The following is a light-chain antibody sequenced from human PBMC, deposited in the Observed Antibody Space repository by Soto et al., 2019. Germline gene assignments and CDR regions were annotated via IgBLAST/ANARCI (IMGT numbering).Light chain of an antibody. Sequence: QSALTQPASLSGSPGQSITISCTGTSTDIGSYNYVSWYQQHPGKAPKLMIFDVSYRPSGISDRFSGSKSGNTASLTISGLQPEDEADYYCSSYGASSTLSGGGTQLTVL. J-gene: IGLJ2*01. CDR2: DVS. CDR1: STDIGSYNY. V-gene: IGLV2-14*03. CDR3: SSYGASSTL.